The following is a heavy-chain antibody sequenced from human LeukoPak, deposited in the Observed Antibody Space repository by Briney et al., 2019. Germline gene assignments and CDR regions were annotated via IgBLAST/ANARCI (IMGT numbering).Heavy chain of an antibody. CDR1: GFTFSSYA. Sequence: GGSLRLSCAASGFTFSSYAMSWVRQAPGKGLEWVSAIGGSGGSTYYADSVKGRFTISRDNSKNTLYLQMNSLRAEDTAVYYCATRITMIVVVISDDAEYFQHWGQGTLVTVSS. V-gene: IGHV3-23*01. CDR3: ATRITMIVVVISDDAEYFQH. CDR2: IGGSGGST. J-gene: IGHJ1*01. D-gene: IGHD3-22*01.